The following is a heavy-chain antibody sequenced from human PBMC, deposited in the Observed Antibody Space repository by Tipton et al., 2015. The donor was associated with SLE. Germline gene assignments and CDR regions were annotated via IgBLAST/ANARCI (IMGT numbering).Heavy chain of an antibody. J-gene: IGHJ4*02. D-gene: IGHD2-8*01. V-gene: IGHV3-48*01. CDR2: ISTTGSAV. CDR1: GFTFSNYN. CDR3: AKDIMESDYYFDY. Sequence: SLRLSCAASGFTFSNYNMNWVRQIPGKGLEWLSYISTTGSAVYYADSVRGRFTISRDNSKNTLYLQMNSLRGEDTAVYYCAKDIMESDYYFDYWGQGTLVTVSS.